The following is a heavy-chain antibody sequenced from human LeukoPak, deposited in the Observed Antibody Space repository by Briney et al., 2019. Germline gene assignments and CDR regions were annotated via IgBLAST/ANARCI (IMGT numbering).Heavy chain of an antibody. V-gene: IGHV3-33*01. D-gene: IGHD6-13*01. CDR1: GFTFSSYG. CDR3: ARGGSSSWYLPFDY. J-gene: IGHJ4*02. CDR2: IWYDGTNK. Sequence: GRSLRLSCAASGFTFSSYGMHWVRQAPGKGLEWVAVIWYDGTNKYYADSVKGRFTISRDNSKNTLYLQMNSLRAEDTAVYYCARGGSSSWYLPFDYWGQGTLVTVPS.